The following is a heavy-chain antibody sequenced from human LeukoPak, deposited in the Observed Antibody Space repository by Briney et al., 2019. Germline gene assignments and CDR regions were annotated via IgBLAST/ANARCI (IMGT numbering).Heavy chain of an antibody. CDR1: GYTFTNYY. CDR3: AREVAGTTYLPDAFDI. V-gene: IGHV1-46*01. D-gene: IGHD1-7*01. Sequence: GASVKVSCKASGYTFTNYYMHWVRQAPGQGLEWMAIINPSGDTTSFAQKFQGRVTMTRDTSTGAVYMELSSLRSEDTAVYYCAREVAGTTYLPDAFDIWGQGTMVTVSS. CDR2: INPSGDTT. J-gene: IGHJ3*02.